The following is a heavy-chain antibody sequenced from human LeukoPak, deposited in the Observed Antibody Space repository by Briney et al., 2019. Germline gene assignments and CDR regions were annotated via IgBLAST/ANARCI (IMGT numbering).Heavy chain of an antibody. J-gene: IGHJ5*02. CDR1: GGTFSSYA. Sequence: SVKVSCKASGGTFSSYAISWVRQAPGQGLEWMGGTIPIFGTANYAQKFQGRVTITADESTSTAYMELSSLRSEDTAVYYCARDRTVVVPAATGLSFDPWGQGTLVTVSS. D-gene: IGHD2-2*01. CDR2: TIPIFGTA. V-gene: IGHV1-69*01. CDR3: ARDRTVVVPAATGLSFDP.